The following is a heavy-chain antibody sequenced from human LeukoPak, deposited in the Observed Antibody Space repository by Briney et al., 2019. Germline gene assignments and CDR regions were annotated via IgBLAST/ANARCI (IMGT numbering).Heavy chain of an antibody. Sequence: GGSLRLSCAPSGFTSSSYWMSWVRHAPGKGLEWVANIKQDGSEKYYVDSVKGRFTISRDNAKNSLYLQMNSLRAEDTAVYYCARESGSYFDYWGQGTLVTVSS. CDR1: GFTSSSYW. V-gene: IGHV3-7*01. CDR3: ARESGSYFDY. J-gene: IGHJ4*02. D-gene: IGHD1-26*01. CDR2: IKQDGSEK.